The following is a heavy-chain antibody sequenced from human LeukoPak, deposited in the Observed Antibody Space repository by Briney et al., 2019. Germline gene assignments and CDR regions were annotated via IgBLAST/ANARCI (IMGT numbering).Heavy chain of an antibody. V-gene: IGHV3-21*01. J-gene: IGHJ4*02. CDR3: ERWRYSSGWAIDY. Sequence: PGGSLRLSCAASEFTFNTYSMNWVRQAPGKGLEWVSSISSSSDYIYYADSVKGRFTISRDSTKNSLYLQMYTLRADDTAVYFFERWRYSSGWAIDYWGQGTLVTVSS. CDR2: ISSSSDYI. CDR1: EFTFNTYS. D-gene: IGHD6-19*01.